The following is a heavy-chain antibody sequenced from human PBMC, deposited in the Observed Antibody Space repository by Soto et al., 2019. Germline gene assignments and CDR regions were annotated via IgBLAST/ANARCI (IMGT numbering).Heavy chain of an antibody. V-gene: IGHV3-74*01. J-gene: IGHJ4*02. CDR2: LKSDGSST. D-gene: IGHD6-13*01. CDR1: GFTFSKYW. CDR3: ASAITAVGTGDY. Sequence: EVQLVESGGGLVQPGGSLRLSCAASGFTFSKYWMHWVRQAPGEWLVWVSQLKSDGSSTTYADSVKGRFTISRDNAKNTLYLQMNSLRAEDTAVYYCASAITAVGTGDYWGQGTLVTVSS.